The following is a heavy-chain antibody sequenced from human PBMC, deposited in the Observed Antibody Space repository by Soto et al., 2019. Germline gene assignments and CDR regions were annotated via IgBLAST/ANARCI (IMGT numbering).Heavy chain of an antibody. J-gene: IGHJ3*02. CDR2: INPNSGGT. Sequence: RASVNVSCKASGYTFTGYYMHWVRQAPGQGLEWMGWINPNSGGTNYAQKFQGWVTMTRDTSISTAYMELSRLRSDDTAVYYCARDLGYSYGYYAFDIWGQGTMVTLSS. V-gene: IGHV1-2*04. CDR3: ARDLGYSYGYYAFDI. CDR1: GYTFTGYY. D-gene: IGHD5-18*01.